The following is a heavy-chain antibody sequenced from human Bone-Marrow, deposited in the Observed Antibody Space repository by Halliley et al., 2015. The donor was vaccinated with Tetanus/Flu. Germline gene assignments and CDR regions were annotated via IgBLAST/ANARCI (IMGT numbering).Heavy chain of an antibody. CDR2: LFGSGGIS. V-gene: IGHV3-23*01. J-gene: IGHJ5*02. CDR3: AKDSPGAQKDWFDP. Sequence: SLRLSCAASGFSFSSYAMSWVRQAPGKGLEWVSTLFGSGGISYYAGSVKGRFIISRDNSKNTLYLQMNSLRVEDTAVYYCAKDSPGAQKDWFDPWGQGPLVTVSS. CDR1: GFSFSSYA.